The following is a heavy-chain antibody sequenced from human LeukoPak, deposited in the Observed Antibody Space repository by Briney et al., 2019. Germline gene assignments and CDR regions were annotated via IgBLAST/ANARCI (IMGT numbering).Heavy chain of an antibody. CDR2: IIPIFGTA. J-gene: IGHJ5*02. D-gene: IGHD3-22*01. V-gene: IGHV1-69*05. CDR3: AIVTFYYDSSGYPNWFDP. CDR1: GGTFSSYT. Sequence: SVKVSCKASGGTFSSYTISWVRQAPGQGLEWMGGIIPIFGTANYAQKFQGRVTITTDESTSTAYMELSSLRSEGTAVYYCAIVTFYYDSSGYPNWFDPWGQGTLVTVSS.